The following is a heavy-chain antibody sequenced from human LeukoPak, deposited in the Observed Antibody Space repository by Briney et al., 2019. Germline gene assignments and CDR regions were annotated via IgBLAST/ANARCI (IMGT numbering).Heavy chain of an antibody. Sequence: GGSLRLSCAASGFTFSSYSMNWVRQAPGKGLEWVSSISSSSSYIYYADSVKGRFTISRDNAKNSLYLQMNSLRAEDTAVYYCARGASYYYYYGMDVWGQGTTVTVSS. J-gene: IGHJ6*02. V-gene: IGHV3-21*01. CDR2: ISSSSSYI. CDR3: ARGASYYYYYGMDV. D-gene: IGHD2-21*01. CDR1: GFTFSSYS.